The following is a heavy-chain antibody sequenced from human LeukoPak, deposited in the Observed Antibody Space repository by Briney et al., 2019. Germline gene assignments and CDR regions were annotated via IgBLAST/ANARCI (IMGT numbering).Heavy chain of an antibody. D-gene: IGHD6-6*01. CDR1: GYTFTGYD. J-gene: IGHJ6*02. CDR2: INPNSGGT. V-gene: IGHV1-2*02. Sequence: ASVKVSCKASGYTFTGYDVHWLRQAPGQGLEWMGWINPNSGGTKYAQKFQGRVTVTRDTSINTAYMELSRLRSDDTAVYYCARDAYSSSSVLDMDVWGQGTTVTVSS. CDR3: ARDAYSSSSVLDMDV.